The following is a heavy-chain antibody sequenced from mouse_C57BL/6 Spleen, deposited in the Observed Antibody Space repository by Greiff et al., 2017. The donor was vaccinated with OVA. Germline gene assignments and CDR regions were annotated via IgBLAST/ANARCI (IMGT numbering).Heavy chain of an antibody. CDR2: IWRGGST. D-gene: IGHD3-1*01. J-gene: IGHJ4*01. CDR3: AKPLGGGFPYYAMDY. Sequence: VQLQQSGPGLVQPSQSLSITCTVSGFSLTSYGVHWVRQSPGKGLEWLGVIWRGGSTDYNAAFMSRLSITKDNSKSQVFFKMNSLQADDTAIYYCAKPLGGGFPYYAMDYWGQGTSVTVSS. CDR1: GFSLTSYG. V-gene: IGHV2-5*01.